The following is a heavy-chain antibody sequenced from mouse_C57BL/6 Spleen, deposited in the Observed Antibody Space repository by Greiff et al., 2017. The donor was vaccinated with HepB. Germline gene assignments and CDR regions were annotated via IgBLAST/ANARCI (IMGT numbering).Heavy chain of an antibody. CDR3: ASWGSAMDY. J-gene: IGHJ4*01. CDR2: IDPSDSET. D-gene: IGHD4-1*01. CDR1: GYTFTSYW. V-gene: IGHV1-52*01. Sequence: VQLQQPGAELVRPGSSVKLSWKASGYTFTSYWMHWVKQRPIQGLEWIGNIDPSDSETHYNQKFKDKATLTVDKSSSTAYMQLSSLTSEDSAVYYCASWGSAMDYWGQGTSVTVSS.